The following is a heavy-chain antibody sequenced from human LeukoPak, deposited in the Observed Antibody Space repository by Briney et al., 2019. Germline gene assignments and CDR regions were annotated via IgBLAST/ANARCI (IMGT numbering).Heavy chain of an antibody. CDR1: GGSISSYY. Sequence: SETLSLTCTVSGGSISSYYWSWIRQPPGKGLEWIGYIYYSGSTNYNPSLKSRVTISVDTSKNQFSVKLSSVTAADTVVYYCARDTSYGSGYYYYGMDVWGQGTTVTVSS. V-gene: IGHV4-59*08. CDR2: IYYSGST. J-gene: IGHJ6*02. CDR3: ARDTSYGSGYYYYGMDV. D-gene: IGHD3-10*01.